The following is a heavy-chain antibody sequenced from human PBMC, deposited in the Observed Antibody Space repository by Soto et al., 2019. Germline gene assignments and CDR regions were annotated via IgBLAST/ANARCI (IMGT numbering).Heavy chain of an antibody. CDR2: INAGNGNT. CDR3: ARAAGNYYYYYYGMDV. D-gene: IGHD6-13*01. CDR1: GYTFTSYA. Sequence: ASVKVSCKVSGYTFTSYAMHWVRQAPGQRLEWMGWINAGNGNTKYSQKFQGRVTITRDTSASTAYMALSSLRSEDTAVYYCARAAGNYYYYYYGMDVWGQGTTVTVSS. J-gene: IGHJ6*02. V-gene: IGHV1-3*01.